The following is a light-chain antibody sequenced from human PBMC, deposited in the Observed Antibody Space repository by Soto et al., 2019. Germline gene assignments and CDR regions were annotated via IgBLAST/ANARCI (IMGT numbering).Light chain of an antibody. Sequence: QSALTQPASVSGSPGQSITISCTGTSSDVGSYNLVSWYQQHPGKAPKLMIYDGNKRPSGVSNRFSGSKSGNTASLTISGFQAEDEADYYCCSYAGSSTSLYVFGTGTKLTVL. CDR1: SSDVGSYNL. CDR2: DGN. J-gene: IGLJ1*01. V-gene: IGLV2-23*01. CDR3: CSYAGSSTSLYV.